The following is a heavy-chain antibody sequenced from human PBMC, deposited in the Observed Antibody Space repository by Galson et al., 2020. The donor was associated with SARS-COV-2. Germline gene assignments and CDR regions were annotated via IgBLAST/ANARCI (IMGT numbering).Heavy chain of an antibody. V-gene: IGHV2-5*02. CDR1: GFSLNDDGVG. J-gene: IGHJ6*02. Sequence: SGPTLVKPAQTLTLTCSFSGFSLNDDGVGVGWIRRPPGKALEWLAFIAWDDDKRYSPSLKSRLTVTHDTSKNQVVLTLTNMDLPDTGTYYGAYRKVEQLGDYYHYCCMDVWCRGTTVTVSS. CDR3: AYRKVEQLGDYYHYCCMDV. D-gene: IGHD3-16*01. CDR2: IAWDDDK.